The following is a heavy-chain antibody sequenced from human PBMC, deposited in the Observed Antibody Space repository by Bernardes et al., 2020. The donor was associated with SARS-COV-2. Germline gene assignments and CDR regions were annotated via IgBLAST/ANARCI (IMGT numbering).Heavy chain of an antibody. CDR1: GFTFSNAW. CDR2: IKSKTDGGTT. D-gene: IGHD6-6*01. V-gene: IGHV3-15*01. J-gene: IGHJ6*03. CDR3: TTVASSSSSRDDYYMDV. Sequence: VGSLRLSCAASGFTFSNAWMSWVRQAPGKGLEWVGRIKSKTDGGTTDYAAPVKGRFTISRDDSKNTLYLQMNSLKTEDTAVYYCTTVASSSSSRDDYYMDVWGKGTTVTVSS.